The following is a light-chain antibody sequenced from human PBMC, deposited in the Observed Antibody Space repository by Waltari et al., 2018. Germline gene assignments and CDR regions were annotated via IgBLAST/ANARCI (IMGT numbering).Light chain of an antibody. Sequence: QSALTQPASVSGSPGQSITLSCTGTTSDLGGYNYVSWYQQNPGKAPKLMIYDVSSRPSGVSNRFSRSKSGNTASLTISGLQAEDEADYDCSSFTSSSTWVFGGGTKLTVL. CDR2: DVS. CDR3: SSFTSSSTWV. CDR1: TSDLGGYNY. V-gene: IGLV2-14*01. J-gene: IGLJ3*02.